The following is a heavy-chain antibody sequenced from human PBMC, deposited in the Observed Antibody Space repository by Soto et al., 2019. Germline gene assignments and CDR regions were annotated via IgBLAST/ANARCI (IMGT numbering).Heavy chain of an antibody. CDR2: ISGSGGST. CDR1: GFTFSSYA. D-gene: IGHD3-10*01. CDR3: AKDGSRWFGDPRGY. Sequence: EVQLLESGGGLVQPGGSLRLSCAASGFTFSSYAMSWVRQAPGKGLEWVSAISGSGGSTYYADSVKGRFTISRDNSKNTLYLQTNRLRAEDTAVYYCAKDGSRWFGDPRGYWGQGTLVTVSS. J-gene: IGHJ4*02. V-gene: IGHV3-23*01.